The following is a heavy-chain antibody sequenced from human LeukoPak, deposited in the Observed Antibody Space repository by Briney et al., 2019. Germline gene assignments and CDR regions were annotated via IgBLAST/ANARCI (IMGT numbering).Heavy chain of an antibody. D-gene: IGHD3-22*01. Sequence: KSGGSLRLSCAASGFTFSNAWMSWVRQAPGKGLEWVGRIKSKTDGGTTDYAAPVKGRFTISRDDSKNTLYLQMNSLRAEDTAVYYCARDLGQYYDTSDNWFDPWGQGTLVTVSS. CDR1: GFTFSNAW. CDR2: IKSKTDGGTT. CDR3: ARDLGQYYDTSDNWFDP. V-gene: IGHV3-15*05. J-gene: IGHJ5*02.